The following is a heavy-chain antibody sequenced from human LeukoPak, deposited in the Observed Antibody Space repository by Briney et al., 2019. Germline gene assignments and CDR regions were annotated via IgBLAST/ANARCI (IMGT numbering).Heavy chain of an antibody. Sequence: ASVKVSCKASGYTFTGHYMHWVRQAPGQGLEGMGWINPKNAGTNFAQRFQGRVTMTRDTSISTVYMELSRLRSDDTALYYCARRGWYIAFDIWGQGTMVTVSS. CDR1: GYTFTGHY. V-gene: IGHV1-2*02. CDR3: ARRGWYIAFDI. D-gene: IGHD6-19*01. J-gene: IGHJ3*02. CDR2: INPKNAGT.